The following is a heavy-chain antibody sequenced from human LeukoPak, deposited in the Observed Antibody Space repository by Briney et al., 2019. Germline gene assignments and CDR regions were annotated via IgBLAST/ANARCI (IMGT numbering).Heavy chain of an antibody. V-gene: IGHV1-46*01. CDR2: INPSGAST. Sequence: GASVKVSCKASGYTFTSYHMHWVRQAPGQGLEWMGLINPSGASTSYAQKFQDRVTMTRDTSTSTVYMELSSLRSEDTAVYYCARDFENCSGGSCSSGGNYYYYMDVWGKGTTVTISS. CDR1: GYTFTSYH. CDR3: ARDFENCSGGSCSSGGNYYYYMDV. J-gene: IGHJ6*03. D-gene: IGHD2-15*01.